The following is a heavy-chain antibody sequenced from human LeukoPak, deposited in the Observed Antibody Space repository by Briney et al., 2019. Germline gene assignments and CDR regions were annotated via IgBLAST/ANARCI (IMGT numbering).Heavy chain of an antibody. J-gene: IGHJ4*02. CDR2: VDHTGNT. D-gene: IGHD3-22*01. CDR3: ARDRYYDSSGYLN. CDR1: GDSISNSIW. V-gene: IGHV4-4*02. Sequence: SETLSLTCTVSGDSISNSIWWSWLRQPPGKGLEWIGEVDHTGNTNYRPSLDSRVTLSIDTSKNHFSLTLTSVTAADTAVYYCARDRYYDSSGYLNWGQGTLVTVSS.